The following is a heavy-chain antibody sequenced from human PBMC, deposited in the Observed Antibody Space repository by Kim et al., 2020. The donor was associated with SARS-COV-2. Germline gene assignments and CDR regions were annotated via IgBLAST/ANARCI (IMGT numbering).Heavy chain of an antibody. J-gene: IGHJ4*02. Sequence: GGSLRLSCAASGFTFSSYAMNWVRQAPGKGLEWVSGISGRANTYYADSVKGRFTISRDDSKNTFYLQMSSLRAEDTAVYDCAKEPQKSRRYYVDYWGQG. D-gene: IGHD4-17*01. CDR1: GFTFSSYA. CDR2: ISGRANT. V-gene: IGHV3-23*01. CDR3: AKEPQKSRRYYVDY.